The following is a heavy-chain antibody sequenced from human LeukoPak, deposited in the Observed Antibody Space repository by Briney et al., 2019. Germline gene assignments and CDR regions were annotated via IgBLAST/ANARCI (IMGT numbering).Heavy chain of an antibody. D-gene: IGHD3-22*01. J-gene: IGHJ4*02. CDR3: ARGPPITYFFDSSGYRNFDY. CDR1: GYIFSSYY. Sequence: GASVKVSCKASGYIFSSYYMHWVRQAPGQGLEWMGIFNPSGGSTTYPQNFQGRVSMSGETSTSIVYMELSRLRPEDTAVHYCARGPPITYFFDSSGYRNFDYWGQGTLVTVSS. CDR2: FNPSGGST. V-gene: IGHV1-46*01.